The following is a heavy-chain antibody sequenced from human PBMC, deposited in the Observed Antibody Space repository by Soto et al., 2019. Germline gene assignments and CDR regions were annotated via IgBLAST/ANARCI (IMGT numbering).Heavy chain of an antibody. CDR1: GVSISSTNW. J-gene: IGHJ1*01. Sequence: QVQLQESGPGLVKPSGTLSLTCAVSGVSISSTNWWSWVRQPPGKGLEWIGEIFHSGTTIYNPSLKSRVTISVDKSKNQCSLQLSSVTAADTAMYYCARVGSGERWLALEYWGQGTLVTVSS. CDR3: ARVGSGERWLALEY. D-gene: IGHD6-19*01. V-gene: IGHV4-4*02. CDR2: IFHSGTT.